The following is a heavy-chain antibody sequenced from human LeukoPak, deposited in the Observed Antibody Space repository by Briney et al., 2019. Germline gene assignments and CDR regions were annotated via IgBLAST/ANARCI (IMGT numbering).Heavy chain of an antibody. Sequence: PGGSLSLSCAASGFTFSSYWMSWVRQAPGKGLEWVANIKQDGSEKYYVDSVKGRFTVSRDNAKNTLYLQMNSLGEEDTAVYYCARGPTAMGWFDPWGQGTLLTVSS. J-gene: IGHJ5*02. V-gene: IGHV3-7*01. CDR2: IKQDGSEK. CDR1: GFTFSSYW. CDR3: ARGPTAMGWFDP. D-gene: IGHD2-2*01.